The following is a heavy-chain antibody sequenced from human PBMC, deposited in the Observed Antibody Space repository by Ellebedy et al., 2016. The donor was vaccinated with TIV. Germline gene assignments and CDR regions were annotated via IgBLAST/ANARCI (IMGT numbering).Heavy chain of an antibody. CDR1: GYTFTNYG. Sequence: AASVKVSCKASGYTFTNYGISWVRQAPGQGLEWMGWISAYNGNTNYAQMLQGRVTMTTDTFTSTAYMELRSLRSDDTAGYYCARYCNSTTCSNWFDPWGQGTLVTVSS. J-gene: IGHJ5*02. D-gene: IGHD2-2*01. CDR2: ISAYNGNT. V-gene: IGHV1-18*04. CDR3: ARYCNSTTCSNWFDP.